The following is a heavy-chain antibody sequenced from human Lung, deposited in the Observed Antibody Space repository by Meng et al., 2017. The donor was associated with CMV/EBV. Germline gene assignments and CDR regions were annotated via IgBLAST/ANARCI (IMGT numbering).Heavy chain of an antibody. Sequence: GGPXRLXCEASGFAFNTYGMHWVCQAPGKGLAWVAFIQYDGSNKYYADPVKGRFTISRDNSKNTLYVQMNSLRAEDTAVYYCAKDREQWWWGYYGMDISGQGXTVTVSS. V-gene: IGHV3-30*02. D-gene: IGHD2-15*01. J-gene: IGHJ6*02. CDR1: GFAFNTYG. CDR3: AKDREQWWWGYYGMDI. CDR2: IQYDGSNK.